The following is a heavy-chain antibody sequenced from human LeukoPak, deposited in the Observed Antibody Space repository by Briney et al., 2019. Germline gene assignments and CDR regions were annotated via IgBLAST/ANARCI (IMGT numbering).Heavy chain of an antibody. J-gene: IGHJ3*02. V-gene: IGHV3-48*04. CDR2: ISSSSATI. D-gene: IGHD5-18*01. Sequence: GGSLRLSCEASGFTFSSYSMNWVRQAPGKGLEWVSYISSSSATIHYSDSVKGRFTISRDNARNSLYLQMNSLRAEDTAVYYCARVVDTPMVLYGAFDIWGQGTMVTVSS. CDR3: ARVVDTPMVLYGAFDI. CDR1: GFTFSSYS.